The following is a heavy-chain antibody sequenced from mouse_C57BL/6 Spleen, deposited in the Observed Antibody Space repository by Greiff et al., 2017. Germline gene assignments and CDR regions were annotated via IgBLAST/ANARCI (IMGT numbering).Heavy chain of an antibody. V-gene: IGHV1-80*01. J-gene: IGHJ3*01. D-gene: IGHD2-5*01. CDR1: GYAFSSSW. CDR3: ANSYYSNYGAY. Sequence: QVQLKESGAALVKPGASVKISCKASGYAFSSSWMNWVKPMPGTGLAGIGQIYPGDGDTNYNGKFKGKATLTAEKSSSTAYRQLSSLTSEDAAVYFCANSYYSNYGAYWGQGTLVTVSA. CDR2: IYPGDGDT.